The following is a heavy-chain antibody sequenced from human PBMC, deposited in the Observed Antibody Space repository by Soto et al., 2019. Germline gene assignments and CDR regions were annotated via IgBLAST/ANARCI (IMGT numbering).Heavy chain of an antibody. Sequence: QVQLVQSGAEVKKPGASVKVSCKASGYTFISYDINWVRQATGQGLEWMGWMNPKSGNKGSVQKFQGRVIMTRNTSIDAALIELNRLRCEDTAVYYCWRGLVYCSCGSSYFDYWGQGTLVTVSS. CDR1: GYTFISYD. J-gene: IGHJ4*02. CDR3: WRGLVYCSCGSSYFDY. CDR2: MNPKSGNK. V-gene: IGHV1-8*01. D-gene: IGHD2-15*01.